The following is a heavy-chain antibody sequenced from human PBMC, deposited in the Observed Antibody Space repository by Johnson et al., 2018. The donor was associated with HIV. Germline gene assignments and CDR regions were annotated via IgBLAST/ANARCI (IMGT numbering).Heavy chain of an antibody. J-gene: IGHJ3*02. CDR2: ISWNSGSI. CDR1: GFTFDDYA. Sequence: VQLVESGGGLVQPGGSLRLSCAASGFTFDDYAMHWVRQAPGKGLEWVSGISWNSGSIGYAASVMGRFTISRDNAKNSLYLQMNSLRAEDTALSYCAVIAVAGGGAFDIWGQGTMVTVSS. D-gene: IGHD6-19*01. V-gene: IGHV3-9*01. CDR3: AVIAVAGGGAFDI.